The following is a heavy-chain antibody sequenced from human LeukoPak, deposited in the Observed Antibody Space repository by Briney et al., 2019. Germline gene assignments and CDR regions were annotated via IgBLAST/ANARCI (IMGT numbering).Heavy chain of an antibody. CDR2: ISYDGSSK. J-gene: IGHJ4*02. D-gene: IGHD1-20*01. Sequence: GGSLRRSCVVSGFSFSSYGMHWVRQAPGKGLEWVAVISYDGSSKYYADSVKGRFTISRDNSKNTLYLQMNSLRAEDTALYYCSKDVKYNWNYIDYWGQGALVTVSS. CDR1: GFSFSSYG. CDR3: SKDVKYNWNYIDY. V-gene: IGHV3-30*18.